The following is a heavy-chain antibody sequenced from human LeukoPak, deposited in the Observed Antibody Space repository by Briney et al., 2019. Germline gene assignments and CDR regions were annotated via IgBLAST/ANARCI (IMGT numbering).Heavy chain of an antibody. J-gene: IGHJ4*02. CDR1: GFTFSSYS. D-gene: IGHD2-2*01. CDR2: ISSSSSYI. CDR3: ARDSSTSCFDY. V-gene: IGHV3-21*01. Sequence: GGSLRLSCAASGFTFSSYSMNWVRQAPGKGLEWVSSISSSSSYIYYADSVKSRFTISRDNAKNSLYLQMNSLRAEDTAVYYCARDSSTSCFDYWGQGTLVTVSS.